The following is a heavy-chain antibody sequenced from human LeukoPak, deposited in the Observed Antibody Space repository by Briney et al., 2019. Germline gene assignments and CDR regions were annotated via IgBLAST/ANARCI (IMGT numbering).Heavy chain of an antibody. D-gene: IGHD3-22*01. Sequence: PSETLSLTCTASGGSISSYYWSLIRQPPGKGLEWIGYTYYSGSTNYNPSLKSRVTISVDTSKNQFSRKLSSVTAADTAVYYCARRSYSSGYSYTTNYDYWGQGTLVTVSS. CDR2: TYYSGST. CDR1: GGSISSYY. CDR3: ARRSYSSGYSYTTNYDY. J-gene: IGHJ4*02. V-gene: IGHV4-59*08.